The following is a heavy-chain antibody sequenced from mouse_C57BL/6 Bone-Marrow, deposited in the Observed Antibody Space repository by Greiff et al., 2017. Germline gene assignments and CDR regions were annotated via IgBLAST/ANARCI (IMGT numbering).Heavy chain of an antibody. Sequence: VQLQQSGAELVKPGASVKMSCKASGYAFTTYPIKWMKQNHGKSLEWIGHFHPYNDDTKYNEKFKGKATLTVDKSSSTVYLQLSRLTSDHSAVYDWARIYITTVEDYFDYGGQGTTLTVSS. CDR2: FHPYNDDT. V-gene: IGHV1-47*01. CDR1: GYAFTTYP. D-gene: IGHD1-1*01. J-gene: IGHJ2*01. CDR3: ARIYITTVEDYFDY.